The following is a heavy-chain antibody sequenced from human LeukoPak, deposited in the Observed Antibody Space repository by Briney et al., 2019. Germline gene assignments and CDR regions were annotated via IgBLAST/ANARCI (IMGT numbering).Heavy chain of an antibody. J-gene: IGHJ4*02. Sequence: ASVKVSCKASGYTFTSYGFSWVRQAPGQGLEWMGWISAYNGNTNYAQKLQGRVTMTTDTSTSTAYMELRSLRSDDTAVYYCARDSDYGDYVHYFDYWGQGTLVTVSS. CDR2: ISAYNGNT. CDR1: GYTFTSYG. CDR3: ARDSDYGDYVHYFDY. D-gene: IGHD4-17*01. V-gene: IGHV1-18*01.